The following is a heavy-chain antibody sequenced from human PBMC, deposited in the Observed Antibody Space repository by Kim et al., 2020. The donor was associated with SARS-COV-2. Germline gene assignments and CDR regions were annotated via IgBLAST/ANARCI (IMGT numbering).Heavy chain of an antibody. CDR2: INTNTGNP. V-gene: IGHV7-4-1*02. D-gene: IGHD2-2*01. CDR1: GYTFTSYA. J-gene: IGHJ4*02. Sequence: ASVKVSCKASGYTFTSYAMNWVRQAPGQGLEWMGWINTNTGNPTYAQVFTGRFVCSLDPAVSTAYLQISSLQADDTAVYYCARGNIVVVPDAMYLYWGQGTLVTGSS. CDR3: ARGNIVVVPDAMYLY.